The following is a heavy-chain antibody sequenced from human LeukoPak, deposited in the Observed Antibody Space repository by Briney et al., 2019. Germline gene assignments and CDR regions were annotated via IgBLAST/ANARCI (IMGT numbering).Heavy chain of an antibody. CDR2: ISYDGSNK. CDR1: GFSFSSYA. V-gene: IGHV3-30-3*02. D-gene: IGHD1-14*01. J-gene: IGHJ4*02. CDR3: AKHPPEVAGSPNPYFFDS. Sequence: GGSLRLSCAASGFSFSSYAMHWVRQAPGKGLEWVAVISYDGSNKYYADSVKGRFTISRDNSKNTLYLQMNSLRVEDTAVYYCAKHPPEVAGSPNPYFFDSWGQGTLVTVSS.